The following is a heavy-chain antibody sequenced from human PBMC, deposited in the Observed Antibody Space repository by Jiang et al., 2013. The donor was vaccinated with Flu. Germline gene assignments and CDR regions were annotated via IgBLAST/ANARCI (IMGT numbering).Heavy chain of an antibody. CDR1: GGSSSSYY. CDR2: IYTSGNT. J-gene: IGHJ4*02. V-gene: IGHV4-4*07. Sequence: PGLVKPSETLSLTCTVSGGSSSSYYWELDPAAAGKGLEWIGRIYTSGNTNYNPSLKSRVTMSVDTSKNQFSLKLSSMTAADTAVYYCATQSSGWPFDSWGQGILVSVSS. D-gene: IGHD6-19*01. CDR3: ATQSSGWPFDS.